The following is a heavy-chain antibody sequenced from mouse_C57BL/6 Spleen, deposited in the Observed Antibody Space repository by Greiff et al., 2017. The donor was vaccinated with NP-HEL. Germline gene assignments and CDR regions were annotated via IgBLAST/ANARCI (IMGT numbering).Heavy chain of an antibody. J-gene: IGHJ3*01. CDR3: AYSSYGFAY. V-gene: IGHV1-69*01. D-gene: IGHD1-1*01. CDR2: IDPSDSYT. Sequence: QVQLQQPGAELVMPGASVKLSCKASGYTFTSYWMHWVKQRPGQGLEWIGEIDPSDSYTNYNQKFKGKSTLTVDKSSSTAYMQLSSLTSEDSAVYYCAYSSYGFAYWGQGTLVTVSA. CDR1: GYTFTSYW.